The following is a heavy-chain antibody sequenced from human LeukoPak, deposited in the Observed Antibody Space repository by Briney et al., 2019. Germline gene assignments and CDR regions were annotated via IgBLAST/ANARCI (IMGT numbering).Heavy chain of an antibody. J-gene: IGHJ4*02. CDR3: ARLRVVRGVIDPDFDY. V-gene: IGHV4-59*08. CDR1: GGSISGYY. CDR2: IYYSGST. Sequence: SETLSLTCSVSGGSISGYYWSWIRQPPGQGLEWIGYIYYSGSTNYNPSLKSRVIISRDTSKNQCSLNLSSVTAADTAVYYCARLRVVRGVIDPDFDYWGQGTLVTVSS. D-gene: IGHD3-10*01.